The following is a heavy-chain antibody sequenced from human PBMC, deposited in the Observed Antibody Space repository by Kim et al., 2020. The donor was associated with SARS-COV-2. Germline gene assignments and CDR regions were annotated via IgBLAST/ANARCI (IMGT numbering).Heavy chain of an antibody. J-gene: IGHJ4*02. V-gene: IGHV1-3*01. Sequence: KFQGRVTITRDTSASTAYMELSSLRSEDTAVYYCARVNYDILTGYFHFDYWGQGTLVTVSS. D-gene: IGHD3-9*01. CDR3: ARVNYDILTGYFHFDY.